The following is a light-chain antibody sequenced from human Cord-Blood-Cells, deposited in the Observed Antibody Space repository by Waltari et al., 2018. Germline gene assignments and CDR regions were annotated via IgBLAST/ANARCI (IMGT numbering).Light chain of an antibody. CDR3: CSYAGSYTYV. V-gene: IGLV2-11*01. CDR1: SSYVGGFNY. Sequence: QSALTQPRSVSGSPGPSVTISCTGTSSYVGGFNYFSWYQQHPGKAPKLMIYEVSKRPSGVPDRFSGSKSGNTASLTISGLQAEDEADYYCCSYAGSYTYVFGGGTKLTVL. CDR2: EVS. J-gene: IGLJ2*01.